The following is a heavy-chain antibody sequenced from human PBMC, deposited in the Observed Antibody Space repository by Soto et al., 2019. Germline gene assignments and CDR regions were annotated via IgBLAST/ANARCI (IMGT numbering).Heavy chain of an antibody. CDR2: ISYDGSTE. J-gene: IGHJ6*02. V-gene: IGHV3-30*18. D-gene: IGHD5-12*01. CDR1: GFTFSGYY. Sequence: QAQLVESGGGVVQPGRSLRLSCAAPGFTFSGYYMHWVRQAPGKGLEWVAVISYDGSTEYYADSVKGRFTISRDNSANRLFLQMNSLRPEDTAVYYCTKDDGYNDSTYYHYFGMDVWGQGTTVTVSS. CDR3: TKDDGYNDSTYYHYFGMDV.